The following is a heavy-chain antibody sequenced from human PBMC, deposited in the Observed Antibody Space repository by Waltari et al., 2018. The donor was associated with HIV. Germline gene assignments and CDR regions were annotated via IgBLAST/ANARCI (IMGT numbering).Heavy chain of an antibody. V-gene: IGHV1-69*01. Sequence: QVQLVTSGAEVKKPGSSVTVYCKASGGTCSNYAISAVRQAPGQGLEWLGGIIPIFGTSIYAQNFQSRVTITADESTSTAYMELSSLRSEDTAVYYCSRMNEVAVAGTGFDAFDIWGQGTKVTVSS. D-gene: IGHD6-19*01. CDR2: IIPIFGTS. CDR3: SRMNEVAVAGTGFDAFDI. CDR1: GGTCSNYA. J-gene: IGHJ3*02.